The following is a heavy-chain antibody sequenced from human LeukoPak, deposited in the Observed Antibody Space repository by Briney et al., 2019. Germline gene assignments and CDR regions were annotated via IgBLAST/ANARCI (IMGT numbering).Heavy chain of an antibody. V-gene: IGHV3-9*01. Sequence: PGGSLRLSCAASGFTFDDYAMHWVRQAPGKGLEWVSGITWNSGSIGYADSVKGRFTISRDNAKNSLYLQMNSLRAEDTAVYYCARDQGYSARGSCDYWGQGTLVTVSS. J-gene: IGHJ4*02. D-gene: IGHD1-26*01. CDR2: ITWNSGSI. CDR1: GFTFDDYA. CDR3: ARDQGYSARGSCDY.